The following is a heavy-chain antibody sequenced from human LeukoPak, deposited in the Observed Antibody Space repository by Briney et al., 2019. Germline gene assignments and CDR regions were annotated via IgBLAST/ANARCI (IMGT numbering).Heavy chain of an antibody. D-gene: IGHD2-21*02. CDR2: IYPGDSDT. Sequence: GESLKISCKGSGYSFTSYWVGWVRQMPGKGLEWMGIIYPGDSDTRYSPSFQGQVTISADKSISTAYLQWSSLKASDTAMYYCARRRIVVVTALPGDAFDIWGQGTMVTVSS. V-gene: IGHV5-51*01. J-gene: IGHJ3*02. CDR1: GYSFTSYW. CDR3: ARRRIVVVTALPGDAFDI.